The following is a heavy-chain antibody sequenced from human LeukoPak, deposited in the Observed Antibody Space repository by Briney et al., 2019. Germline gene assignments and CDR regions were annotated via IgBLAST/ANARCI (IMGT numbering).Heavy chain of an antibody. CDR2: IYSGGST. CDR3: ASPAPPKYGSGSRPKYYYYGMDV. J-gene: IGHJ6*02. D-gene: IGHD3-10*01. CDR1: GFTVSSNY. Sequence: PGGSLRLSCAASGFTVSSNYMSWVRQAPGKGLEWVSVIYSGGSTYYADSVKGRITISRHNSKNTLYLQMNSLRAEDTAVYYCASPAPPKYGSGSRPKYYYYGMDVWGQGTTVTVSS. V-gene: IGHV3-53*04.